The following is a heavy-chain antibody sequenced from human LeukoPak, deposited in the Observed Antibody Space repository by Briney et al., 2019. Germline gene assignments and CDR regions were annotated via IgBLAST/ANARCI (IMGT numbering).Heavy chain of an antibody. J-gene: IGHJ6*03. CDR2: IYHSGST. CDR3: AAPRRGVNSYYYYMDV. D-gene: IGHD3-10*01. CDR1: GYSISSGYY. Sequence: PSETLSLTCAVSGYSISSGYYWAWIRQPPGKGLEWIGSIYHSGSTYYNPSLKSRVTISVDTSKNQFSLKLSSVTAADTAVYYCAAPRRGVNSYYYYMDVWGKGTTVTVYS. V-gene: IGHV4-38-2*01.